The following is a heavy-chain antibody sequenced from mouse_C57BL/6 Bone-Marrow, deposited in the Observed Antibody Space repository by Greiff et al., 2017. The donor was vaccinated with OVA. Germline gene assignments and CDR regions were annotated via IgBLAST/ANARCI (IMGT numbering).Heavy chain of an antibody. D-gene: IGHD2-1*01. J-gene: IGHJ2*01. V-gene: IGHV5-12*01. CDR2: ISNGGGST. Sequence: EVMLVESGGGLVQPGGSLKLSCAASGFTFSDYYMYWVRQTPEKRLEWVAYISNGGGSTYYPDTVKGRFTISRDNAKNTLYLQMSRLKSEDTAMYDCARRRGNYVFDYWGQGTTLTVSS. CDR1: GFTFSDYY. CDR3: ARRRGNYVFDY.